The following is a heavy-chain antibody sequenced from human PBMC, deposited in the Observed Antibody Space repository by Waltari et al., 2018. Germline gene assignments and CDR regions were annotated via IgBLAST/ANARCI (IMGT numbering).Heavy chain of an antibody. V-gene: IGHV7-4-1*02. CDR2: INTTNGHP. CDR1: GYTFTDYT. J-gene: IGHJ6*02. Sequence: QVQLAQSGSELKEPGASVKVSCRTSGYTFTDYTINWVRQAPGQGLEWMGWINTTNGHPTYVQGFTGRFVFSLDTSVSTTYLQITGLKAEDTAVYFCARALLGLTNRLDVWGQGTTVTISS. CDR3: ARALLGLTNRLDV. D-gene: IGHD4-17*01.